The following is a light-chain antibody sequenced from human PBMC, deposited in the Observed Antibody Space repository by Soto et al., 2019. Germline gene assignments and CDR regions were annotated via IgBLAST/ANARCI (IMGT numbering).Light chain of an antibody. CDR3: SSYTRSSTPYV. Sequence: QSVLSHPASLYGSPGQLLTISCTGTSSDVGGYNYFSWYQEHPCKAPKLVIYDVSNRASGVANLFSGSNSGDTASLTISGLPAADEAHYYCSSYTRSSTPYVLGTGPK. V-gene: IGLV2-14*01. CDR1: SSDVGGYNY. CDR2: DVS. J-gene: IGLJ1*01.